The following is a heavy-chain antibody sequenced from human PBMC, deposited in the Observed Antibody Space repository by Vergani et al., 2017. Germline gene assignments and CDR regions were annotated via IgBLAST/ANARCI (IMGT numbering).Heavy chain of an antibody. D-gene: IGHD3-10*01. Sequence: QVQLVQSGAEVKKPGASVKVSCKASGYTFTGYYMHWVRQAPGQGLEGMGWINPNSGGTNYAQKFQGRVTMTRDTSISTAYMERSRLRSDDTAVYYCARDRGYYYYYGMDVWGQGTTVTVSS. V-gene: IGHV1-2*02. CDR1: GYTFTGYY. CDR2: INPNSGGT. J-gene: IGHJ6*02. CDR3: ARDRGYYYYYGMDV.